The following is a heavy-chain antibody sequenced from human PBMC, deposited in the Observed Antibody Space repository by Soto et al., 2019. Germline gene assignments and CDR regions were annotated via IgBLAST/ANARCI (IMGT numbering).Heavy chain of an antibody. J-gene: IGHJ4*02. CDR2: INHSGST. V-gene: IGHV4-34*01. Sequence: SETLSLTCAVYGGSFSGYYWSWIRQPPGKGLEWIGEINHSGSTNYNPSLKSRVTISVDTSKNQFSLKLSSVTAADTAVYYCARGRRIAARYYFDYWGQGTLVTVSS. CDR3: ARGRRIAARYYFDY. CDR1: GGSFSGYY. D-gene: IGHD6-6*01.